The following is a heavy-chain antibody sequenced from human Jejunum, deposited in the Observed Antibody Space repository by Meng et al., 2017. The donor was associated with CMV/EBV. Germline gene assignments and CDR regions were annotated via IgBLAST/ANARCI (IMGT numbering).Heavy chain of an antibody. CDR2: ILSDTGYI. Sequence: FSFSGSTMTWVRQAPGKVLEWVSSILSDTGYIYSADSVKSRFIISRDNAKKSLYLQMNSLRVEDTPVYYCARDQFYSTTNCAHKTWGQGTLVTVSS. CDR1: FSFSGST. D-gene: IGHD2-2*01. V-gene: IGHV3-21*01. J-gene: IGHJ1*01. CDR3: ARDQFYSTTNCAHKT.